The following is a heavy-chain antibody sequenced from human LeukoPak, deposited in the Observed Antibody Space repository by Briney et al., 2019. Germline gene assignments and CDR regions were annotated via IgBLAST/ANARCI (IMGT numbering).Heavy chain of an antibody. CDR1: GFTFSSYA. CDR2: ISYDGSNK. Sequence: GGSLRLSCAASGFTFSSYAMHWVRQAPGKGLEWVAVISYDGSNKYYADSVEGRFTISRDNSKNTLYLQMNSLRAEDTAVYYCARVEDSSSWYYFDYWGQGTLVTVSS. D-gene: IGHD6-13*01. V-gene: IGHV3-30-3*01. J-gene: IGHJ4*02. CDR3: ARVEDSSSWYYFDY.